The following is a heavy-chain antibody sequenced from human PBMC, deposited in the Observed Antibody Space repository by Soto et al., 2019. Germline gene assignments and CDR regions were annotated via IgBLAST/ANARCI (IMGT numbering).Heavy chain of an antibody. CDR3: ARRGRGGRLALNWYFDL. CDR2: SGTAGDT. J-gene: IGHJ2*01. D-gene: IGHD2-15*01. CDR1: GLTFSSYD. Sequence: EVQLVESGGGLVQPGGSLRLSCAASGLTFSSYDMHWVRQATGTGLEWVSASGTAGDTYYPGSVKGRFTIYRENAKISLYLQMNGLGAGDTAVYYCARRGRGGRLALNWYFDLWGPGTLVTVSS. V-gene: IGHV3-13*01.